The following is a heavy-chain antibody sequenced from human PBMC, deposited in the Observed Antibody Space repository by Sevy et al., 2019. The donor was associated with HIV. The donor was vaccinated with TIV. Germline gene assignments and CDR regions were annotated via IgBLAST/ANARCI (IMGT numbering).Heavy chain of an antibody. CDR3: ARIHRHSSSISDYYYGMDV. CDR1: GFTLSRYW. Sequence: GGSLRLSCAASGFTLSRYWMSWVRQAPGKGLEWVANIKQDGSEQYYVDSVKGRFTISRDNAKNSLYLQMNSLRAEDMAVYYCARIHRHSSSISDYYYGMDVWGQGTTVTVSS. V-gene: IGHV3-7*01. CDR2: IKQDGSEQ. D-gene: IGHD6-6*01. J-gene: IGHJ6*02.